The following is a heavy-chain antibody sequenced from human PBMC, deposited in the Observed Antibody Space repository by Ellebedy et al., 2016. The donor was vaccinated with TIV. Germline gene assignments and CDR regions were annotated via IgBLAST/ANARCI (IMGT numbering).Heavy chain of an antibody. Sequence: AASVKVSCKASGYTFTNYYMHWVRQAPGQGLEWVGILNPSGGGITYAQRFQGRVAMTRDTSTSTVYLDLANLKSEDTAIYYCARGCSTTTCSGDYSYAMAVWGQGTTVTVSS. CDR1: GYTFTNYY. J-gene: IGHJ6*02. CDR2: LNPSGGGI. V-gene: IGHV1-46*01. CDR3: ARGCSTTTCSGDYSYAMAV. D-gene: IGHD2-2*01.